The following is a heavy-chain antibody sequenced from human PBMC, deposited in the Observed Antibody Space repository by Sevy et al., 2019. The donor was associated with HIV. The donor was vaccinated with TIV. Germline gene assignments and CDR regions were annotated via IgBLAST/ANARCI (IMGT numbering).Heavy chain of an antibody. Sequence: GGSLRLSCAASGFTFSSYGMHWVRQAPGKGLEWVAVISYDGSNKYYADSVKGRFTISRDNSKNTLYLQMNSLRAEDTAVYYCAKAYYYDSSGIDYWGQGTLVTVSS. CDR3: AKAYYYDSSGIDY. D-gene: IGHD3-22*01. CDR2: ISYDGSNK. V-gene: IGHV3-30*18. J-gene: IGHJ4*02. CDR1: GFTFSSYG.